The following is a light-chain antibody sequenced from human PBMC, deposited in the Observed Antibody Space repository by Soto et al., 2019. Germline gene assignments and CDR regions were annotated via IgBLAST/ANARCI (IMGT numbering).Light chain of an antibody. CDR2: GTS. J-gene: IGKJ1*01. Sequence: MTQSPSSLSASVGDRVTITCRASQDIRKDLAWYQQKPGQAPRLLIFGTSTRATGIPDRFSGGGSGTDFTLTISRLDPEDYAVYFCQQYDSIPPWTFGQGTRVEVK. CDR3: QQYDSIPPWT. V-gene: IGKV3D-15*01. CDR1: QDIRKD.